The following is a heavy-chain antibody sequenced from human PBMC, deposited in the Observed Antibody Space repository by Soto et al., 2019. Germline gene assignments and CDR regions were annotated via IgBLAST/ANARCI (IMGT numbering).Heavy chain of an antibody. D-gene: IGHD3-10*01. CDR1: GYTFTSYG. J-gene: IGHJ6*02. CDR2: ISPYNGNT. Sequence: QVQLVQSGAEVKKPGASVKVSCKASGYTFTSYGISWVRQAPGQGLEWMGWISPYNGNTNYAQKLQGRVTMTTDTXAXTXXMDVRSLRSDATVVYYCARGLGGWFGVAYYYGMDVWGQGTTVTVSS. V-gene: IGHV1-18*01. CDR3: ARGLGGWFGVAYYYGMDV.